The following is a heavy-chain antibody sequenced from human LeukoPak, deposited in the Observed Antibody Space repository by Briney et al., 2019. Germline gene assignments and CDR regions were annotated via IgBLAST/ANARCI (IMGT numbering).Heavy chain of an antibody. V-gene: IGHV3-11*01. Sequence: PGGSLRLSCAASGFSFSDYYMSWIRQAPGKGPEWVSYISSSGRPTFYADSVKGRFIISRDHAKNSLYLQMNSLRAEDTAVYYCARVVYCGGDNCQIFAFDIWGQGKWSPSLQ. CDR1: GFSFSDYY. D-gene: IGHD2-21*01. CDR3: ARVVYCGGDNCQIFAFDI. CDR2: ISSSGRPT. J-gene: IGHJ3*02.